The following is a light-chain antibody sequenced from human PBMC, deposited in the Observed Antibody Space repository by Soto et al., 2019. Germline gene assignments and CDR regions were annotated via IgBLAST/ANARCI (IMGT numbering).Light chain of an antibody. CDR3: QQYNGYSRT. CDR1: QSISGW. V-gene: IGKV1-5*01. J-gene: IGKJ1*01. Sequence: DIQMTQSPSTLSASVGDRVIITCRASQSISGWLAWYQQKPGKAPKLLIYNGSILESGVPSRFSGSGSGTEFTLTISTLQPDDFATYYCQQYNGYSRTFGQGTKVDIK. CDR2: NGS.